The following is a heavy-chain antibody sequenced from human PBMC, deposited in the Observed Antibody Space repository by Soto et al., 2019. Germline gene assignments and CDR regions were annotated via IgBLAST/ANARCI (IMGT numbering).Heavy chain of an antibody. D-gene: IGHD1-26*01. Sequence: QVQLQESGPGLVKPSETLSLTCTVSGGSVXSXSXXXSWIRQPPXXXXXWIAYVYYTGSTNYNPPLKSRVTXXXXTXXXXXXXXXXSXXXXXXXXXXCAXXSREXSSSGGLDVWGQGTTVTVSS. J-gene: IGHJ6*02. CDR3: AXXSREXSSSGGLDV. V-gene: IGHV4-61*01. CDR1: GGSVXSXSXX. CDR2: VYYTGST.